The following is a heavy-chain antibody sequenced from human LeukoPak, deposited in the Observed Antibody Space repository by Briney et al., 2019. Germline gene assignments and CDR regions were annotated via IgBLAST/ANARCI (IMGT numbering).Heavy chain of an antibody. CDR2: INPNSGGT. J-gene: IGHJ6*02. CDR3: ARGYWNHRTASYYYYGMDV. CDR1: GYTFTGYY. D-gene: IGHD1-1*01. Sequence: ASVKVSCKASGYTFTGYYMHWVRQAPGQGLEWMGWINPNSGGTNYAQKFQGRVTMIRDTSISTAYMELSRLRSDDTAVYYCARGYWNHRTASYYYYGMDVWGQGTTVTVSS. V-gene: IGHV1-2*02.